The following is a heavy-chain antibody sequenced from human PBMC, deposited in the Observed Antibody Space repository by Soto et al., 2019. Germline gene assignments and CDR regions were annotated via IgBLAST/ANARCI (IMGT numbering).Heavy chain of an antibody. CDR3: ARHSKLGSGWFDAFDI. CDR1: GFNFSDSY. Sequence: HVQLVESGGGLVKPGGSLRLSCAASGFNFSDSYMSWIRQAPGKGLEWVSYISTSSTYTNYADSVRGRFTVSRDNAQNSLLLQMNSLRAEDTAVYYCARHSKLGSGWFDAFDIWGQGTMATVSS. D-gene: IGHD6-19*01. V-gene: IGHV3-11*06. CDR2: ISTSSTYT. J-gene: IGHJ3*02.